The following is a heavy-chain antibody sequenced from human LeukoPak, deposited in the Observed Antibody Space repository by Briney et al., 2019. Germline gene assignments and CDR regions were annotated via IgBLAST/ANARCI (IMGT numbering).Heavy chain of an antibody. CDR2: VASSGTS. CDR3: ARVVRGVVTSNWFDP. Sequence: PSETLSLTCTVSGDSLNTYYWTWIRQTPGKELEWIGFVASSGTSYYNPSLKSRVSISIDTSKNQFSLALTSVTPADTAVYYCARVVRGVVTSNWFDPWGQGTLVSVSS. V-gene: IGHV4-59*01. D-gene: IGHD2-21*02. CDR1: GDSLNTYY. J-gene: IGHJ5*02.